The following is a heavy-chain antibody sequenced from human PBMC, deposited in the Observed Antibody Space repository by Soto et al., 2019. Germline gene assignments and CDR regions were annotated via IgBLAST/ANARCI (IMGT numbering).Heavy chain of an antibody. CDR2: ISAYNGNT. D-gene: IGHD3-22*01. V-gene: IGHV1-18*01. Sequence: VASVKVSCKASGYNISSYDISWVRQAPGQGLEWMGWISAYNGNTNYAQKLQGRVTMTTDTSTSTAYMELRSLRSDDTAVYYCARVSYDSSGYYYFDYWGQGTLVTVSS. CDR1: GYNISSYD. J-gene: IGHJ4*02. CDR3: ARVSYDSSGYYYFDY.